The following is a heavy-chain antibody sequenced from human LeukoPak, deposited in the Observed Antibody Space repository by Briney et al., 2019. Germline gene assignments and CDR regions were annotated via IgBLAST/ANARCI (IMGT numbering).Heavy chain of an antibody. CDR2: INPNSGGT. V-gene: IGHV1-2*02. J-gene: IGHJ6*02. Sequence: GASVKVSRKASGYTFTGYYMHWVRQAPGQGLEWMGWINPNSGGTNYAQKFQGRVTMTRDTSISTAYMELSRLRSDDTAVYYCARDQASPRRSGNLSPTGYYYYGMDVWGRGTTVTVSS. CDR3: ARDQASPRRSGNLSPTGYYYYGMDV. CDR1: GYTFTGYY. D-gene: IGHD2-8*02.